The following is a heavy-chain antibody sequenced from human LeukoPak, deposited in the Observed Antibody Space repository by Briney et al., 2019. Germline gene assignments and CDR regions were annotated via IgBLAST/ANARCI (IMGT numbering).Heavy chain of an antibody. CDR3: ARVLTSSYYYYMDV. CDR2: IYYSGST. J-gene: IGHJ6*03. CDR1: GDSISSYY. D-gene: IGHD4/OR15-4a*01. Sequence: PSETLSLTCTVSGDSISSYYWSWIRQPPGKGLKWIGYIYYSGSTNYNPSLKSRVTISVDTSKNQFSLKLSSVTAADTAVYYCARVLTSSYYYYMDVWGKGTTVTVSS. V-gene: IGHV4-59*12.